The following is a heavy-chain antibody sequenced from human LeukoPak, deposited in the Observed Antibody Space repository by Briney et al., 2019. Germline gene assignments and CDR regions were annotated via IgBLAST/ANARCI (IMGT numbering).Heavy chain of an antibody. D-gene: IGHD3-9*01. CDR1: GGSFSGYY. Sequence: PSETLSLTCAVYGGSFSGYYWTWIRQPPGKGLEWIGEINHSGTTNYNSSLESRVTISVDTSKNQFSPKLSSVTAADTAVYYCAGEDVLTGYYAFDYWGHGTLVTVSS. CDR2: INHSGTT. CDR3: AGEDVLTGYYAFDY. J-gene: IGHJ4*01. V-gene: IGHV4-34*01.